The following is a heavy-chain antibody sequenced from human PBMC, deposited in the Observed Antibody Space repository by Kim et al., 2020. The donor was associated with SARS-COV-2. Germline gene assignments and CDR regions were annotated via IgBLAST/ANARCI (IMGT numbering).Heavy chain of an antibody. V-gene: IGHV4-31*02. Sequence: YNPSLKSRVTISVDTSKNQFSLKLSSVTAADTAVYYCAGHYYGSGSYYEFWGQGTLVTVSS. J-gene: IGHJ4*02. CDR3: AGHYYGSGSYYEF. D-gene: IGHD3-10*01.